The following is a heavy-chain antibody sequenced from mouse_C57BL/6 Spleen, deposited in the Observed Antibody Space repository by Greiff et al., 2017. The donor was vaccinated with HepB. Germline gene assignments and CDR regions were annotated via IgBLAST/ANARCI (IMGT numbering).Heavy chain of an antibody. CDR3: ARTTGFDY. CDR1: GFTFSDYG. J-gene: IGHJ2*01. Sequence: EVLLVESGGGLVKPGGSLKLSCAASGFTFSDYGMHWVRQAPEKGLEWVAYISTGSSTNYYADTVKGRFTISRDNAKTTLFLQMTSLRSEDTAMYYWARTTGFDYWGQGTTLTVSS. V-gene: IGHV5-17*01. CDR2: ISTGSSTN. D-gene: IGHD5-5*01.